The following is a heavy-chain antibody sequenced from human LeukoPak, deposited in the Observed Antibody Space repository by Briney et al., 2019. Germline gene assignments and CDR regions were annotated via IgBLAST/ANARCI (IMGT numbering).Heavy chain of an antibody. Sequence: KPSETLSLTCTASGGSISSNYWSWIRQPPGKGLEWIWYIYYSGSTNYNPSLKSRVTISVDTSKNQLSLKLSSLTDADTAVYYCARSWPIAAAGTHGGWFDPWGQGTLVTVSS. J-gene: IGHJ5*02. D-gene: IGHD6-13*01. CDR3: ARSWPIAAAGTHGGWFDP. V-gene: IGHV4-59*01. CDR2: IYYSGST. CDR1: GGSISSNY.